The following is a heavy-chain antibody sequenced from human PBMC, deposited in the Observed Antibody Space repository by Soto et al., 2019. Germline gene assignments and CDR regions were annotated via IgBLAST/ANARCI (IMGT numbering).Heavy chain of an antibody. V-gene: IGHV3-30*03. Sequence: QVQLVESGGGVVQPGRSLRLSCAASRFIFSNYDMHWLRQAPGKGLEWVAVISYDGSNKYYADSVKGRFTISRDNSKNTLFLQMNSLRAEDTAVYYCAIMTTVSTTLNQDAFDIWGQGTMVTVSS. CDR2: ISYDGSNK. D-gene: IGHD4-17*01. CDR3: AIMTTVSTTLNQDAFDI. CDR1: RFIFSNYD. J-gene: IGHJ3*02.